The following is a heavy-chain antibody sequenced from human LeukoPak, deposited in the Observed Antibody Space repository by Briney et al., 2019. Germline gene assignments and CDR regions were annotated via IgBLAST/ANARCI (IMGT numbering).Heavy chain of an antibody. D-gene: IGHD6-13*01. CDR2: SANKANSYIT. CDR1: GFIFSDHY. J-gene: IGHJ3*02. Sequence: PGGSLRLSCAASGFIFSDHYMDWVRQAPGKGLEWVGRSANKANSYITEYAASVKGRFSISRDDSKNSLFLQMNSLNTEDTAVYYCTRVYSSSWYHFLLQAFDIWGQGTMVTVSS. V-gene: IGHV3-72*01. CDR3: TRVYSSSWYHFLLQAFDI.